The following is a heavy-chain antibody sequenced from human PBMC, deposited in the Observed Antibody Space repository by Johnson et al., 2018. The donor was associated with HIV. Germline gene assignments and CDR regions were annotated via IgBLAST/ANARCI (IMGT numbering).Heavy chain of an antibody. CDR1: GFTFSYYY. J-gene: IGHJ3*02. CDR2: ISYDGSNK. Sequence: QMLLVESGGGLVQPGGSLRLSCAASGFTFSYYYMSGVRQAPWKGLEWVAVISYDGSNKYYADSVKGRFTISRDNSKNTLYLQMNSLRAEDTAVYYCAKTYYYDSSGSLDAFDIWGQGTMVTVSS. CDR3: AKTYYYDSSGSLDAFDI. V-gene: IGHV3-30*18. D-gene: IGHD3-22*01.